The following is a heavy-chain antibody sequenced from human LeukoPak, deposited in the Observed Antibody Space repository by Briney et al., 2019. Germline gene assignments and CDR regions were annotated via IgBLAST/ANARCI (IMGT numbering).Heavy chain of an antibody. CDR3: ARGHQGGAAAGRGYYFDY. J-gene: IGHJ4*02. CDR1: GGSISSSNW. D-gene: IGHD6-13*01. CDR2: IYHSGST. V-gene: IGHV4-4*02. Sequence: SSETLSLTCAVSGGSISSSNWWSWVRQPPGKGLEWIGEIYHSGSTNYNPSLKSRVTISVDKSKNQFSLKLSSVTAADTAVYYCARGHQGGAAAGRGYYFDYWGQGTLVTVSS.